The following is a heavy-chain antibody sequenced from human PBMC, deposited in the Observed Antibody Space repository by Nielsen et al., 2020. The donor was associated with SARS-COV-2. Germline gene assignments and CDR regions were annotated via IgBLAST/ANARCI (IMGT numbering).Heavy chain of an antibody. CDR3: AKEIFSTTFGVVKVYYYYGMDV. J-gene: IGHJ6*02. D-gene: IGHD3-3*01. CDR1: GFTFSSYA. CDR2: ISGSGGTT. Sequence: GESLKISCAASGFTFSSYAMSWVRQAPGKGLEWVSVISGSGGTTYYADSVKGRFTISRDNSKNTLYLQMNSLRAEDTAVYYCAKEIFSTTFGVVKVYYYYGMDVWGQGTTVTVSS. V-gene: IGHV3-23*01.